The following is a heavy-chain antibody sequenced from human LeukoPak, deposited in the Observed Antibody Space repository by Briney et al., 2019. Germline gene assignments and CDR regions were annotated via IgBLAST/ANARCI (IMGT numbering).Heavy chain of an antibody. D-gene: IGHD6-13*01. CDR3: ARVGIAAAGTTSVTAKGYYYGMDV. Sequence: GGSLRLSCAASGFTFSSYSMNWVRQAPGKGLEWVSSISSSSSYIYYADSVKGRFTISRDNAKNSLYLQMNSLRAEDTAVYYCARVGIAAAGTTSVTAKGYYYGMDVWGQGTTVTVSS. V-gene: IGHV3-21*01. J-gene: IGHJ6*02. CDR2: ISSSSSYI. CDR1: GFTFSSYS.